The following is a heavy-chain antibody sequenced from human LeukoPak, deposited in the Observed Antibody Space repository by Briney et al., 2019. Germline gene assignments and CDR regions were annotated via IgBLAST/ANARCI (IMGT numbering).Heavy chain of an antibody. CDR3: ARDAEIVGTAMVTSHAFDI. CDR1: GFTFDDYG. V-gene: IGHV3-20*04. CDR2: INWNGGST. J-gene: IGHJ3*02. Sequence: PGGSLRLSCAASGFTFDDYGMSWVRHAPGKGLEWVSGINWNGGSTGYADSVKGRFTISRDNAKNSLYLQMNSLRAEDTALYYCARDAEIVGTAMVTSHAFDIWGQGTMVTVSS. D-gene: IGHD5-18*01.